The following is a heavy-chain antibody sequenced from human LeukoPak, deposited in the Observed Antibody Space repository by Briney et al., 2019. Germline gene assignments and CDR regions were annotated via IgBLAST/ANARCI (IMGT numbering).Heavy chain of an antibody. D-gene: IGHD3-3*01. J-gene: IGHJ5*02. CDR2: ISDTGKT. V-gene: IGHV4-59*02. Sequence: KSSETLSLTCTFSGASVSSYYWDWLRQTPGKGLERIGYISDTGKTDSNPSLKSRVSISLGPANKQFSLRLRSVTAADSAVYYCATGYYEPFATWGPGILVTVSS. CDR1: GASVSSYY. CDR3: ATGYYEPFAT.